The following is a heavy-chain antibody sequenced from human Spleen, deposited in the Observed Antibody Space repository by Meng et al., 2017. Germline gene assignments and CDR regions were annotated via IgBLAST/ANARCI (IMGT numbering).Heavy chain of an antibody. CDR3: ASSRGGYC. J-gene: IGHJ4*02. CDR1: GFTFSSYA. CDR2: IKQDGSEK. Sequence: GGSLRLSCAASGFTFSSYAMSWFRQAPGKGLEWVANIKQDGSEKNYVDSVKGRFTISRDNTQKSLYLQMNSLRAEDTAVYYCASSRGGYCWGQGTMVTVSS. D-gene: IGHD3-10*01. V-gene: IGHV3-7*01.